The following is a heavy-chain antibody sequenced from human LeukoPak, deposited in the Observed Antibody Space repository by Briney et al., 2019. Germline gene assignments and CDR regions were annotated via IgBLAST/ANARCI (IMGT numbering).Heavy chain of an antibody. Sequence: ASVKVSCKASGYTFTSYDINWVRQATGQGLGWMGWMNPNSGNTGYAQKFQGRVTMTRNTSISTAYMELSSLRSEDTAVYYCARGLAEPYRTSGGYWGQGTLVTVSS. J-gene: IGHJ4*02. CDR2: MNPNSGNT. CDR3: ARGLAEPYRTSGGY. V-gene: IGHV1-8*01. CDR1: GYTFTSYD. D-gene: IGHD2-15*01.